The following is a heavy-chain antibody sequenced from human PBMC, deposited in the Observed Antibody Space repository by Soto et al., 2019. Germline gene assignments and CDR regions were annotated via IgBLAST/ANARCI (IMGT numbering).Heavy chain of an antibody. CDR1: GGSFSIYT. CDR3: ATDRVKNNGPNLDS. CDR2: VLPFLDLT. J-gene: IGHJ4*02. D-gene: IGHD1-1*01. V-gene: IGHV1-69*02. Sequence: SVKVSCKTSGGSFSIYTFSWVRQAPGQGLEWMGRVLPFLDLTSYSQKFQGRVTITADKSTATAYLDLNKLTSEDTAFYYCATDRVKNNGPNLDSWGQGTLVTVSP.